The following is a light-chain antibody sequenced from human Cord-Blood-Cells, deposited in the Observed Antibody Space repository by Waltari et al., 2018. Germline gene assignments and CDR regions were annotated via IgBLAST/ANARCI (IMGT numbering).Light chain of an antibody. CDR3: CSYAGSSTVV. CDR1: SSDVGRSNL. V-gene: IGLV2-23*01. J-gene: IGLJ3*02. CDR2: EGS. Sequence: QSALTQPASVSGSPGQSITISCTGTSSDVGRSNLVSWYQQHPGKAPKLMIYEGSTRPSGVSNRCSGSKSGNTASLTISGLQAEDEADYYCCSYAGSSTVVFGGGTKLTVL.